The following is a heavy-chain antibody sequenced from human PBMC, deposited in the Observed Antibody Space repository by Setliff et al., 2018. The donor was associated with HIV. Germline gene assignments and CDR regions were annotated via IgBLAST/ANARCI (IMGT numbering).Heavy chain of an antibody. V-gene: IGHV4-39*01. CDR1: NDSISSSTAHY. D-gene: IGHD2-21*02. Sequence: PSETLSLTCTVSNDSISSSTAHYWGWIRQSPGKGLEWIGSIFYTGSTYYSTSLKSRVTISVDTSKEQFSLELSSATAADTAVYYCATLDHSGGNFLAYWGQGSLVTVSS. CDR2: IFYTGST. J-gene: IGHJ4*02. CDR3: ATLDHSGGNFLAY.